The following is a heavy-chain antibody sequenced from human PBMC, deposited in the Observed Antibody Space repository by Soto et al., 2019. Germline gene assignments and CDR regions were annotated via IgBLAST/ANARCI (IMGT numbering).Heavy chain of an antibody. CDR3: TRLEVMISGVRVAPSFAS. J-gene: IGHJ4*02. CDR1: GVSISTSDYH. D-gene: IGHD3-3*01. CDR2: VSSTGST. V-gene: IGHV4-39*01. Sequence: QVQLQESGPGLVRPSGTLSLTCDVSGVSISTSDYHWGWVRQPPRRGLEWIGSVSSTGSTYYNPSLASRVALTVDTSRSQFALNLKYVTAADTALYYCTRLEVMISGVRVAPSFASWGQGRLVIVSS.